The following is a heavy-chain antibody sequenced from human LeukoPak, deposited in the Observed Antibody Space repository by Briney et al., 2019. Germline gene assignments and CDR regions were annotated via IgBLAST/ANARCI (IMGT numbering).Heavy chain of an antibody. V-gene: IGHV4-4*02. D-gene: IGHD6-25*01. J-gene: IGHJ4*02. Sequence: PSETLSLTCGVSGGSVSSTNCRTWIRQPPGKGLEWIGEVHLDGRTNFNPSLKSRLTMSVDLSENHVSLKLTSVTAADTAVYYCAREGGFYRPLDYSGQGTLVTVSS. CDR1: GGSVSSTNC. CDR2: VHLDGRT. CDR3: AREGGFYRPLDY.